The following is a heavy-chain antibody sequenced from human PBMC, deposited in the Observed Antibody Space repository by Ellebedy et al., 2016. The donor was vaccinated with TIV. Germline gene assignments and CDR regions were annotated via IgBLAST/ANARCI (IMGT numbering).Heavy chain of an antibody. CDR2: IWYDGSNK. CDR1: GFTFSSYG. CDR3: ARGPYCSGGSCYLHYFYYGMDV. V-gene: IGHV3-33*01. D-gene: IGHD2-15*01. J-gene: IGHJ6*02. Sequence: GESLKISCAASGFTFSSYGMHWVRQAPGKGLEWVAVIWYDGSNKYYADSVKGRFTISRDNSKNTLYLQMNSLRAEDTAVYYCARGPYCSGGSCYLHYFYYGMDVWGQGTTVSVSS.